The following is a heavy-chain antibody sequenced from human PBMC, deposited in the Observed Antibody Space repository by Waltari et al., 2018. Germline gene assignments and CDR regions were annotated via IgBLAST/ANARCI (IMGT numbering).Heavy chain of an antibody. Sequence: QVQLVQSGAEVRKPGASVKVSCKASGYTFTSYGISWVRRAHGQGLEWMGWISAYNGNTNYAQKFQGRVTMTTDTSTSTAYMELRSLRSDDTAEYYCAREVWYCTNGVCSRDYYYYGMDVWGQGTTVTVSS. J-gene: IGHJ6*02. CDR2: ISAYNGNT. D-gene: IGHD2-8*01. CDR1: GYTFTSYG. V-gene: IGHV1-18*01. CDR3: AREVWYCTNGVCSRDYYYYGMDV.